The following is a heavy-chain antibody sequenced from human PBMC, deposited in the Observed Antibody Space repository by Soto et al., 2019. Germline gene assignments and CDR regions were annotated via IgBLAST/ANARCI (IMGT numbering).Heavy chain of an antibody. CDR1: GYTFTIYA. V-gene: IGHV1-2*04. CDR3: ARRSRGYYFDY. CDR2: INPNSGGT. Sequence: ASVKVSCKASGYTFTIYAMHWVRQAPGQGLEWMGWINPNSGGTNYAQKFQGWVTMTRDTSISTAYMELSRLRSDDTAVYYCARRSRGYYFDYWGQGTLVTVSS. J-gene: IGHJ4*02.